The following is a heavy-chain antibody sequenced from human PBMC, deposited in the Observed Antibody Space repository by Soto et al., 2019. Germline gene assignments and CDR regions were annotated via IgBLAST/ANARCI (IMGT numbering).Heavy chain of an antibody. CDR3: ARESEDLTSNFDY. V-gene: IGHV3-21*01. Sequence: GGSLSLSCAASGFTFSRYSMNWVRQAPGKGLEWVSSISSTTNYIYYADSMKGRFTVSRDNAKNSVYLDMNSLSAEDTAVYYCARESEDLTSNFDYWGQGTLVTVSS. CDR1: GFTFSRYS. J-gene: IGHJ4*02. CDR2: ISSTTNYI.